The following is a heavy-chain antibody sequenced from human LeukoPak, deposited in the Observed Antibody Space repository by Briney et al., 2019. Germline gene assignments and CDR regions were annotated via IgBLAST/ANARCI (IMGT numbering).Heavy chain of an antibody. Sequence: SSETLSLTXTVSGGSICSYYWSWIRQAPGKGLEWIGYIYYSGSTNYNPSLKSRVTISVDTSKNQFSLKLSSVTAADTAVYYCARLGGFDYWGQGTLVTVSS. CDR3: ARLGGFDY. V-gene: IGHV4-59*08. D-gene: IGHD1-26*01. J-gene: IGHJ4*02. CDR2: IYYSGST. CDR1: GGSICSYY.